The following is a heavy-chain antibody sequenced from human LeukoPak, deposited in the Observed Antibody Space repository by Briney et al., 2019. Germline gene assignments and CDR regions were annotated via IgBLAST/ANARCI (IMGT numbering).Heavy chain of an antibody. J-gene: IGHJ4*02. CDR2: ISYDGSNK. V-gene: IGHV3-30-3*01. D-gene: IGHD2-2*02. CDR3: ARGPVVPAAILLIEEFDY. CDR1: GFAFSSYA. Sequence: PGGSLRLSCAASGFAFSSYAMHWVRQAPGKGLEWVAVISYDGSNKYYADSVKGRFTISRDNSKNTLYLQMNSLRAEDTAVYYCARGPVVPAAILLIEEFDYWGQGTLVTVSS.